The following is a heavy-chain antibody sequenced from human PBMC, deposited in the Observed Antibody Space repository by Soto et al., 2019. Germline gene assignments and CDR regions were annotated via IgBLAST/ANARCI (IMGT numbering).Heavy chain of an antibody. J-gene: IGHJ4*02. CDR2: ISGFNGQT. Sequence: QVQLVQSGPEVKKPGASVKVSCKASGNTFASHGFSWVRQAPGQGLEWMGWISGFNGQTNYALKFQGRVTLTTDTSTSTAHMELRSRRSDDTAVYFCARVDPRGVAVVRDYWGQGTLVTVSS. D-gene: IGHD3-10*01. CDR1: GNTFASHG. CDR3: ARVDPRGVAVVRDY. V-gene: IGHV1-18*01.